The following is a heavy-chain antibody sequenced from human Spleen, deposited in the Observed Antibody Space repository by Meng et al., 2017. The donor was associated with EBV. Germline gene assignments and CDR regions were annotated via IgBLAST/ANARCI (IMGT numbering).Heavy chain of an antibody. CDR3: AREGVISYHGLDV. D-gene: IGHD3-10*01. CDR2: INTNTGNP. V-gene: IGHV7-4-1*02. J-gene: IGHJ6*02. CDR1: GYTFSSYA. Sequence: QVQLVQSGSELXXXXXSXKVXXKASGYTFSSYAMNWVRQAPGQGLEWMGWINTNTGNPTYAQGFTGRFVFSLDTSVSTAYLQISSLKAEDTAVYYCAREGVISYHGLDVWGQGTTVTVSS.